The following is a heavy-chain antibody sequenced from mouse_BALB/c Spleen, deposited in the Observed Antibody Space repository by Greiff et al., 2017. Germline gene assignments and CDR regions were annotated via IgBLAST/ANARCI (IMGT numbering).Heavy chain of an antibody. CDR2: ISSGGGST. CDR3: AREDY. V-gene: IGHV5-12-1*01. CDR1: GFAFSSYD. J-gene: IGHJ4*01. Sequence: EVQLVESGGGLVKPGGSLKLSCAASGFAFSSYDMSWVRQTPEKRLEWVAYISSGGGSTYYPDTVKGRFTISRDNAKNTLYLQMSSLKSEDTAMYYCAREDYWGQGTSVTVSS.